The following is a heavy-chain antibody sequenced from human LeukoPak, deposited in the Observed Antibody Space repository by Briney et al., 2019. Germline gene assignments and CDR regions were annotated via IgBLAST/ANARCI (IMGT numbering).Heavy chain of an antibody. CDR3: ARDLFCSSTSCYRNWFDP. Sequence: ASVKASCRASGYTFTGYYMHWVRQAPGQGLEWMGWINPNSGGTNYAQKFQGRVTMTRDTSISTAYMELSRLRSDDTAVYYCARDLFCSSTSCYRNWFDPWGQGTLVTVSS. D-gene: IGHD2-2*01. CDR2: INPNSGGT. CDR1: GYTFTGYY. J-gene: IGHJ5*02. V-gene: IGHV1-2*02.